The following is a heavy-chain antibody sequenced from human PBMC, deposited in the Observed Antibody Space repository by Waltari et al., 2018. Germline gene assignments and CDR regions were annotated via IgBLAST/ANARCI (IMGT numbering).Heavy chain of an antibody. J-gene: IGHJ4*02. D-gene: IGHD1-1*01. V-gene: IGHV5-51*01. CDR3: GTWDRSHWFDY. CDR2: INSRDSYT. CDR1: GYKFSTHW. Sequence: EVQLVQSGAELTKPGESLKISCQGSGYKFSTHWFGWMRQKPGKGLEWIGNINSRDSYTVYSPSFQGQVTISADKSTTTAYLQWSSLKASDSAMYYCGTWDRSHWFDYWGQGTPVTVSS.